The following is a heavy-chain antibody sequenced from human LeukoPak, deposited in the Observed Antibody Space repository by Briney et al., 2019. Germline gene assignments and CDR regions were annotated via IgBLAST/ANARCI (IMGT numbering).Heavy chain of an antibody. Sequence: GASVKVSCKASGYTFTSYDINWVRQATGQGLEWMGWMNPNSGNTGYAQKFQGRVTMTRNTSISTAYMELSSLRSEDTAVYYCAREDYYGSGSYVNWFDPWGQGTLVTVSS. CDR3: AREDYYGSGSYVNWFDP. V-gene: IGHV1-8*01. J-gene: IGHJ5*02. CDR2: MNPNSGNT. D-gene: IGHD3-10*01. CDR1: GYTFTSYD.